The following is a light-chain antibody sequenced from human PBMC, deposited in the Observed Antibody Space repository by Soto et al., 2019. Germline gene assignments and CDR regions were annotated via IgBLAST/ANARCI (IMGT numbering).Light chain of an antibody. Sequence: EIVMTQSPATLSSFPGDRVTLSCRASQYINTRLAWYQHRPGQAPRLLIYQTSIRAAGIPARFSASGSGTEFTLTISSLQPDDFATYYCQQYNSYRETFGQGTKVDIK. V-gene: IGKV3D-15*01. J-gene: IGKJ1*01. CDR1: QYINTR. CDR2: QTS. CDR3: QQYNSYRET.